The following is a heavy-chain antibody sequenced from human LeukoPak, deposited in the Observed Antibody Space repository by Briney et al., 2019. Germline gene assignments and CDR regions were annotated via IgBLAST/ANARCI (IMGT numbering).Heavy chain of an antibody. Sequence: SETLSLTCTVSGGSISSYYWSWIRQPAGKGLEWIGRIYTSGSTNYNPSLKSRVTMSVDTSKNQFSLKLSSVTAADTAVYYCARDWVGYSSGWYLGWFDPWGQGTLVTVSS. J-gene: IGHJ5*02. CDR3: ARDWVGYSSGWYLGWFDP. CDR2: IYTSGST. V-gene: IGHV4-4*07. CDR1: GGSISSYY. D-gene: IGHD6-13*01.